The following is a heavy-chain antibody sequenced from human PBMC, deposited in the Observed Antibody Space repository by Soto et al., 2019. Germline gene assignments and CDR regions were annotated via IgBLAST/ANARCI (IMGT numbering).Heavy chain of an antibody. D-gene: IGHD3-10*01. Sequence: QVQLVQSGAEVRKPGASVKVSCKASGYTFTNFHFNWVRQATGQGLEWIGWMNPYSGDTGYAQNFQGRVTMTRDTSINTSYMEMTSMPSDDTAVYYCARGSPGTVDHRGQGTPVTLS. J-gene: IGHJ4*02. CDR1: GYTFTNFH. V-gene: IGHV1-8*02. CDR2: MNPYSGDT. CDR3: ARGSPGTVDH.